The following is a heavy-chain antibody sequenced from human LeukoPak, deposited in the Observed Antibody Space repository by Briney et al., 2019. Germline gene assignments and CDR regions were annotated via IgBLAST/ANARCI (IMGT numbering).Heavy chain of an antibody. Sequence: PGGSLRLSCAASGFTFSSYSMSWARQAPGKGLEWVASIRQDGSEKYYVDSVKGRFTISRDNAKNSLYLQMNSLRAEDTAVYYCASGGYSGYDWGQGTLVTVSS. CDR1: GFTFSSYS. CDR3: ASGGYSGYD. D-gene: IGHD5-12*01. V-gene: IGHV3-7*01. J-gene: IGHJ4*02. CDR2: IRQDGSEK.